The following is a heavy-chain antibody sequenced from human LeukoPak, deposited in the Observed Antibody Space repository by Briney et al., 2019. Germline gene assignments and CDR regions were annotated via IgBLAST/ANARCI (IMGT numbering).Heavy chain of an antibody. CDR2: IYHSGTT. CDR3: ARDFPGGTSSYELSDY. D-gene: IGHD6-6*01. CDR1: GYSISSGYC. J-gene: IGHJ4*02. Sequence: PSETLSLTCTVSGYSISSGYCWCLIRQPPGKGLELSGSIYHSGTTYYNPSLKSLVTISVDTSKNQFSLKLSSVNAADTDVYYCARDFPGGTSSYELSDYWGQGTLVSVSS. V-gene: IGHV4-38-2*02.